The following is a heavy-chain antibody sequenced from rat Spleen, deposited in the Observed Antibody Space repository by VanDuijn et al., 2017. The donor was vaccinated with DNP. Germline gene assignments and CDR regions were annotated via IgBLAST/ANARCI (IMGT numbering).Heavy chain of an antibody. CDR2: INTGSGGT. Sequence: QIQLRQSGAEPATPGSSVKISCKASGYTFTTYYISWIKQTTGQGLEYIGYINTGSGGTNYNEKFKGKATLTVDKSSSTAFMQLSSLTPDDSAVYYCGTPTAPGLYWSFDFWGPGTMVTVSS. CDR3: GTPTAPGLYWSFDF. D-gene: IGHD1-11*01. CDR1: GYTFTTYY. J-gene: IGHJ1*01. V-gene: IGHV1-43*01.